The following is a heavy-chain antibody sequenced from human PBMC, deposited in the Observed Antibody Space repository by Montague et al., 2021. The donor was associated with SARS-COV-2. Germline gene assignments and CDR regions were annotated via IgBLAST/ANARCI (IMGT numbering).Heavy chain of an antibody. CDR3: AHRGYCSAGTCSLRFDA. CDR1: GFSLTTTAVA. J-gene: IGHJ5*02. D-gene: IGHD2-15*01. V-gene: IGHV2-5*02. Sequence: PALVKPTQTLTLTCTFSGFSLTTTAVAVGWFRQPPGKALEWLAHIYWDDDKRYTPSLDSRLTITKDTSTNQVVLTMTNMDPVDTGTYFCAHRGYCSAGTCSLRFDAWGQGTMVIVSS. CDR2: IYWDDDK.